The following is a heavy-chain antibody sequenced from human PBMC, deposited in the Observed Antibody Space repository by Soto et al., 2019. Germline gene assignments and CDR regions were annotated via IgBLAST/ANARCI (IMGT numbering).Heavy chain of an antibody. D-gene: IGHD7-27*01. Sequence: PSETLSLTCTVSGGSVSSGNYYWSWIRQPPGKGLEWIGYIYFSGSTNYNPSLKSRVTISVDTSKNQFSLKLSSVSAADTAVYYCARGPSGDKIDYWGQGIQVTV. CDR3: ARGPSGDKIDY. CDR2: IYFSGST. V-gene: IGHV4-61*01. J-gene: IGHJ4*02. CDR1: GGSVSSGNYY.